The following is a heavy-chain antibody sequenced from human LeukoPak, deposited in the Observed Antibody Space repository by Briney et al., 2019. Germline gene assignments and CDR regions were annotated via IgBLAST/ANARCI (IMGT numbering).Heavy chain of an antibody. Sequence: GGSLRLSCTASGFTFGDHAMSWVRQAPGKGLEWVGFIRSNTYGGTTEYAASVKGRFTISRDDTKSIAYLQMNSLKTEDTALYYCTREPIQLWLYYGMDVWGQGTTVTVSS. J-gene: IGHJ6*02. CDR2: IRSNTYGGTT. CDR1: GFTFGDHA. D-gene: IGHD5-18*01. CDR3: TREPIQLWLYYGMDV. V-gene: IGHV3-49*04.